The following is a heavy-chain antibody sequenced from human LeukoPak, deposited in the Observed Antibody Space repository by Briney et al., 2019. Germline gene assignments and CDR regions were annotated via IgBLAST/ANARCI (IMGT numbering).Heavy chain of an antibody. D-gene: IGHD3-10*01. CDR2: IRSSSNYV. CDR1: GFTFSTYS. V-gene: IGHV3-21*01. Sequence: SGGSLRLSCAASGFTFSTYSMTWVRPAPGKGLEWVSSIRSSSNYVHYADSVRGRFTISRDNAKNSLFLQMNSLRAEDTAVYYCATVPGDYWGQGTLVTVSS. CDR3: ATVPGDY. J-gene: IGHJ4*02.